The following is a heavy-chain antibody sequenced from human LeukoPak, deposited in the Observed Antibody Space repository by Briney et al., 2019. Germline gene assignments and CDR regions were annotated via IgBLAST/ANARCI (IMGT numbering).Heavy chain of an antibody. V-gene: IGHV3-15*07. CDR2: MKSTTDGGST. D-gene: IGHD2-15*01. Sequence: GSLRLSCAGSFSSFNKAWMNWVRQAPGKGLEWVGRMKSTTDGGSTDYAAPVKGRFIISRDDSEKMAYLEMNRLKIEDTAVYYCSTHPTSGFWGQGTLVTVSS. CDR3: STHPTSGF. CDR1: FSSFNKAW. J-gene: IGHJ4*02.